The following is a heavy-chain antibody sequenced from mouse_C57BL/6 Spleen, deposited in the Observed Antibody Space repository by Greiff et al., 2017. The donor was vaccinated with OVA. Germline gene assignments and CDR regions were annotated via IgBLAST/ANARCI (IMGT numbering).Heavy chain of an antibody. CDR1: GFTFSDYY. Sequence: EVKVVESEGGLVQPGSSMKLSCTASGFTFSDYYMAWVRQVPEKGLEWVANINYDGSSTYYLDSLKSRFIISRDNAKNILYLQMSSLKSEDTATYYCARGGTYRHYYGSSYGYVDVWGTGTTVTVSS. D-gene: IGHD1-1*01. J-gene: IGHJ1*03. CDR2: INYDGSST. V-gene: IGHV5-16*01. CDR3: ARGGTYRHYYGSSYGYVDV.